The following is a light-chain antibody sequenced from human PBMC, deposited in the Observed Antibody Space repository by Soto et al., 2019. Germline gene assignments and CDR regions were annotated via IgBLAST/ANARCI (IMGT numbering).Light chain of an antibody. CDR2: DVS. V-gene: IGLV2-11*01. CDR1: SSDVGGYNY. CDR3: CSYAGSYLV. J-gene: IGLJ2*01. Sequence: QSVLTQPRSVSGSPGQSVTISCTGTSSDVGGYNYVSWYQQHPGKAPKLMIYDVSKRPSGVPDRFSGSKSGNTASLTISRLQAEDEADYYCCSYAGSYLVFGGGTKLTVL.